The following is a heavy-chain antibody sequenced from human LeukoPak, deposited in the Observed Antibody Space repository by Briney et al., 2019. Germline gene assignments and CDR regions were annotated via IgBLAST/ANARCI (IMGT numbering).Heavy chain of an antibody. CDR3: ARVDPDSSSTLEVFDY. CDR1: GGSISSYY. V-gene: IGHV4-59*01. J-gene: IGHJ4*02. CDR2: IYYSGST. Sequence: PSETLSLTCTVSGGSISSYYWSWIRQPPGKGLEWIGYIYYSGSTNYNPSLKSRVTISVDTSKDQFSLKLSSVTAADTAVYYCARVDPDSSSTLEVFDYWGQGTLVTVSS. D-gene: IGHD6-6*01.